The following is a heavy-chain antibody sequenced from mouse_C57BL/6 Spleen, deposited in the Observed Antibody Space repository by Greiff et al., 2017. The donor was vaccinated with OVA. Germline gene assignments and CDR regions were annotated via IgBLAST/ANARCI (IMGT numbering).Heavy chain of an antibody. CDR2: IWRGGST. CDR3: ARNGGWLLRGYFDY. D-gene: IGHD2-3*01. CDR1: GFSLTSYG. Sequence: VQLQQSGPGLVQPSQSLSITCTVSGFSLTSYGVHWVRQSPGKGLEWLGVIWRGGSTDYNAAFISRLSISKDNSKSQVFFKMNSLQADDTAIYYCARNGGWLLRGYFDYWGQGTTLTVSS. J-gene: IGHJ2*01. V-gene: IGHV2-2*01.